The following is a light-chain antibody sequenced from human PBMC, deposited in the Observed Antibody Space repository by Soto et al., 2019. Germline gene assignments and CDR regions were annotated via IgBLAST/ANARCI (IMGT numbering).Light chain of an antibody. Sequence: QSALTQPRSVSGSPGQSVTISCTGTSSDVGNYNYVSWYRHHPGKAPKVLIYDVSKRPSGVPDRFSGSKSGNTASLTVSGLQAEDEADYYWSSYVGTYGLLFGGGTKLTVL. J-gene: IGLJ2*01. CDR1: SSDVGNYNY. CDR2: DVS. V-gene: IGLV2-11*01. CDR3: SSYVGTYGLL.